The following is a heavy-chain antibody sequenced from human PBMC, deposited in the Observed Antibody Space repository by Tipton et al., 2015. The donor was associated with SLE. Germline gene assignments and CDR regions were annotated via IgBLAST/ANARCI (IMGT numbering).Heavy chain of an antibody. V-gene: IGHV1-2*02. CDR2: INSDGGGT. J-gene: IGHJ4*02. CDR1: GYPFTAFF. D-gene: IGHD3/OR15-3a*01. CDR3: VTGDLWTNRLSSPMFDY. Sequence: QVQLVQSGAEVKKPGASVKVSCKASGYPFTAFFIHWVRQAPGQPLEWLGSINSDGGGTHYAQKFQGRVAITRDRSVTTAYMELTSLPSDDTAVYFCVTGDLWTNRLSSPMFDYWGQGTLITVSS.